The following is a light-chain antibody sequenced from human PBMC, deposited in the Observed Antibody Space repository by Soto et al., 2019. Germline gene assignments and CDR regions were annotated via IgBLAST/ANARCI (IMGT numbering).Light chain of an antibody. J-gene: IGKJ5*01. V-gene: IGKV1-33*01. CDR3: QQYESLPLT. Sequence: DIQMTQSPSSLSASVGDRVTITCQASQDINKNLIWYQQTPGKPPKLLIYDASDLETGVPSRFSGSGSGTGFTFPISRLQPEDFSTYYCQQYESLPLTFGQGTRLEIK. CDR1: QDINKN. CDR2: DAS.